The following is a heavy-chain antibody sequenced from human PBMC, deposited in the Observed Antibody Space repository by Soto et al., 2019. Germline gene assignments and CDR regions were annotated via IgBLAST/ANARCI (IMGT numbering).Heavy chain of an antibody. D-gene: IGHD2-21*02. CDR1: GFSFRDHS. V-gene: IGHV3-48*02. J-gene: IGHJ4*01. Sequence: GGSLRLSCVGSGFSFRDHSMNWVRQPPGKGLQWISYISSSSENIYYADSVKGRFTVSRDNAKNTLFLQMNSLRDDDSAIYYCARLPKGSVVTGWGQGSLVTVSS. CDR2: ISSSSENI. CDR3: ARLPKGSVVTG.